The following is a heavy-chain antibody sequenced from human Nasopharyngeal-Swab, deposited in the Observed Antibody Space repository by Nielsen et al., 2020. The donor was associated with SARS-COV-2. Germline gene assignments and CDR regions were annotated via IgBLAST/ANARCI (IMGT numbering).Heavy chain of an antibody. Sequence: SETLSLTCAVYGGSFSGYYWSWIRQPPGKRLDWIGEINHSGSTKYNPSLKSRVNISVDTSKNQFSLKVSSVTAADTAVYYCARGGYYCSSTSCYYYSGYYYGMDVWGQGTTVTVSS. CDR1: GGSFSGYY. V-gene: IGHV4-34*01. J-gene: IGHJ6*02. CDR3: ARGGYYCSSTSCYYYSGYYYGMDV. CDR2: INHSGST. D-gene: IGHD2-2*01.